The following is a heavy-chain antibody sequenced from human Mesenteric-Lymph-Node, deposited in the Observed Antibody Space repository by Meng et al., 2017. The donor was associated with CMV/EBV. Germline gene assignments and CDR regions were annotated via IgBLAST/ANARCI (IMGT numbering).Heavy chain of an antibody. Sequence: GESLKISCAASGFTFSSYWMSWVRQAPGKGLEWVANIKQDGSEKYYVDSVKGRFTISRDNAKNSLYLQMNSLRAKDTAVYYCARAEAGYDFWSGSHWFDPWGQGTLVTVSS. V-gene: IGHV3-7*01. D-gene: IGHD3-3*01. CDR3: ARAEAGYDFWSGSHWFDP. CDR1: GFTFSSYW. J-gene: IGHJ5*02. CDR2: IKQDGSEK.